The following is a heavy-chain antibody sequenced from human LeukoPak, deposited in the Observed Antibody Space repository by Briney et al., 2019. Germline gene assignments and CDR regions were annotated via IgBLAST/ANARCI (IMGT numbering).Heavy chain of an antibody. Sequence: GGSLRLSCAASGFTFSSYWMHWVRQAPGKGLVWVSRINSDGSSTSYADSVKGRFTISRGNAKNSLYLQMNSLRAEDTAVYYCAELGITMIGGVWGKGTTVTISS. CDR3: AELGITMIGGV. V-gene: IGHV3-74*01. CDR1: GFTFSSYW. D-gene: IGHD3-10*02. CDR2: INSDGSST. J-gene: IGHJ6*04.